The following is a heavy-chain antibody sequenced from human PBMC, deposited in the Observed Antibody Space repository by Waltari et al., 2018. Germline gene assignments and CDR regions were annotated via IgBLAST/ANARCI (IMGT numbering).Heavy chain of an antibody. CDR3: ARMYYDCWSCYSVPSRFDP. V-gene: IGHV1-18*01. D-gene: IGHD3-3*01. Sequence: QVQLVQSGAEVKKPGASVKVSCKASGYTFTSYGISWVRQAPGQGLEWMGWISAYNGNTNYEQKLQGRVTMTTGTSTSTAYMELRSLRSDATAVYYCARMYYDCWSCYSVPSRFDPWGQGTLVTVSS. CDR2: ISAYNGNT. J-gene: IGHJ5*02. CDR1: GYTFTSYG.